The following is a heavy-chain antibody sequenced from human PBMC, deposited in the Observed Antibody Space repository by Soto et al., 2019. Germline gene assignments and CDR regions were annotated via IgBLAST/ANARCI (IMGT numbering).Heavy chain of an antibody. Sequence: EVQLVESGGGLVQPGGSLRLSCAASGFTFSSYWMHWVRQAPGKGLVWVSRTNEDGSTINYADSVKGRFTISRDNAKNTLYREMNSRRAEDTAVYYCTRDIGGRGGYWGPGTLVTVSS. V-gene: IGHV3-74*01. CDR3: TRDIGGRGGY. CDR2: TNEDGSTI. D-gene: IGHD3-16*01. J-gene: IGHJ4*02. CDR1: GFTFSSYW.